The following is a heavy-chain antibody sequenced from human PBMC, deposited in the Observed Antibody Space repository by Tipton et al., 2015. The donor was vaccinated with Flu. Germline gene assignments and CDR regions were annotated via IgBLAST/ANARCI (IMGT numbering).Heavy chain of an antibody. D-gene: IGHD4-11*01. CDR3: ARRDFSNYVSDPKNWFDP. CDR1: GGSIGSGGDY. J-gene: IGHJ5*02. CDR2: IYYSGST. Sequence: TLSLTCTVSGGSIGSGGDYWSWIRQHPGKGLEWIGSIYYSGSTYYNPSLKSRVTISVDTSKNQFSLKMRSVTAADMAVYYCARRDFSNYVSDPKNWFDPWGQGTLVTASS. V-gene: IGHV4-31*03.